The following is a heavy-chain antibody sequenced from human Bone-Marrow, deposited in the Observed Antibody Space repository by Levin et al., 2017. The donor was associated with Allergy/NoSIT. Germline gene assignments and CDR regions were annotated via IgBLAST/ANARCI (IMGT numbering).Heavy chain of an antibody. Sequence: GESLKISCAASGFTFSSYWMSWVRQAPGKGLEWVANIKQDGSEKYYVDSVKGRFTISRDNAKNSLYLQMNSLRAEDTAVYYCARGTGNTIFGVASNWFDPWGQGTLVTVSS. V-gene: IGHV3-7*03. CDR3: ARGTGNTIFGVASNWFDP. CDR1: GFTFSSYW. D-gene: IGHD3-3*01. CDR2: IKQDGSEK. J-gene: IGHJ5*02.